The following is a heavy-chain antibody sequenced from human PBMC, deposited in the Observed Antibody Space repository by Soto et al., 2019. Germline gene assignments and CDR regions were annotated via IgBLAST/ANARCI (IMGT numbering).Heavy chain of an antibody. CDR2: IGTYNGNT. Sequence: ASVKVSCKTSGYTFTSYGISWVRQAPGQGLEGMGWIGTYNGNTKYAQKLQGRVTLTTDTSTSTAYIELRSLRSDDPAVYYCARDLKRLFEEDFRGIAAYWGDGTVVT. J-gene: IGHJ4*01. V-gene: IGHV1-18*01. CDR1: GYTFTSYG. D-gene: IGHD6-25*01. CDR3: ARDLKRLFEEDFRGIAAY.